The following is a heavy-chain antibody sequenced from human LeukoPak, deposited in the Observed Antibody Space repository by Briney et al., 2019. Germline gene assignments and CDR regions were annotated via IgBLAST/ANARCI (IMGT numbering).Heavy chain of an antibody. V-gene: IGHV1-69*05. J-gene: IGHJ4*02. CDR2: IIPIFGTV. Sequence: SVTVSCKASGGTFSSYAISWVRQAPGQGLEWMGGIIPIFGTVNYAQKFQGRVTITTDESTSTAYMELSSLRSEDTAVYYCARGKEKNIAAQPFDYWGQGTLVTVSS. CDR1: GGTFSSYA. CDR3: ARGKEKNIAAQPFDY. D-gene: IGHD5-12*01.